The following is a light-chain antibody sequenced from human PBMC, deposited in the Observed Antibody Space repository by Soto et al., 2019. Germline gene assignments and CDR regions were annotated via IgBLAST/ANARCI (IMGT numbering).Light chain of an antibody. CDR2: GAS. CDR1: RSVSSSD. J-gene: IGKJ4*01. CDR3: QHYRNSPLT. V-gene: IGKV3-20*01. Sequence: VLTQSPGTLSLPPGERATLFCRAGRSVSSSDLAWYQQKPDQAPRLLIYGASSRATGIPDRFSGSGSGTDFTLTISSLEPEDVAVYYCQHYRNSPLTVGGGTKVDIK.